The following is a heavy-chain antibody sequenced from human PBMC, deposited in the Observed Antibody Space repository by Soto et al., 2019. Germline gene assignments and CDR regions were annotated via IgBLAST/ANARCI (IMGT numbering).Heavy chain of an antibody. CDR2: ISSSSSTI. J-gene: IGHJ4*02. Sequence: EVQLVESGGGLVQPGGSLRLSCAASGFTFSIYSMNWVRQAPGKGLEWVSYISSSSSTIYYADSVKGRFTISRDNGKNSLYLQMNSLRAEDTAVYYCARDLRYHDSSGRDYWGQGTLVTVSS. D-gene: IGHD3-22*01. CDR1: GFTFSIYS. CDR3: ARDLRYHDSSGRDY. V-gene: IGHV3-48*01.